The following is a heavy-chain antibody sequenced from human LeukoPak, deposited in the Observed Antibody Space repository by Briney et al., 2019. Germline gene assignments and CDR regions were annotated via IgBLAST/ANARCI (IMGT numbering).Heavy chain of an antibody. D-gene: IGHD3-9*01. CDR2: IYPGDSDT. CDR3: ARLAVDYYDILTGYDY. V-gene: IGHV5-51*01. Sequence: GESLKISCKGSGYSFTSYWIGWVRQMPGKGLEWMGIIYPGDSDTRYSPSFQGQVTISADKSISTAYLQWSSLKASGTAMYYCARLAVDYYDILTGYDYWGQGTLVTVSS. J-gene: IGHJ4*02. CDR1: GYSFTSYW.